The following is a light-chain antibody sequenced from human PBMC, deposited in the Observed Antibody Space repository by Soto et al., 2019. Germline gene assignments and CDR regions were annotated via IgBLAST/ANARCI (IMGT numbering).Light chain of an antibody. V-gene: IGLV3-1*01. J-gene: IGLJ1*01. CDR1: KLGDKD. CDR2: QDT. CDR3: QAWDCSTAF. Sequence: SYELTQPPSVSVSPGQTVTITCSGDKLGDKDAYWYQQKPGQSPVLVIYQDTKRPSGITERFSGSNSGNTATLTIIGTQAVDEADYYCQAWDCSTAFFGTGTKLTVL.